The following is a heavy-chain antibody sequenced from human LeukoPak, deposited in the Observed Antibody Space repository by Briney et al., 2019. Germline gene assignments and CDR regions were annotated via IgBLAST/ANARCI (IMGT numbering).Heavy chain of an antibody. J-gene: IGHJ5*02. CDR2: IYYSGST. Sequence: SQTLSLTCTVYGGSISSGDYYWSWIRQPPGKGLEWIGYIYYSGSTYYNPSLKSRVTISVDTSKNQFSLKLSSVTAADTAVYYCARGASRDFWSGYDANWFDPWGQGTLVTVSS. CDR3: ARGASRDFWSGYDANWFDP. CDR1: GGSISSGDYY. V-gene: IGHV4-30-4*08. D-gene: IGHD3-3*01.